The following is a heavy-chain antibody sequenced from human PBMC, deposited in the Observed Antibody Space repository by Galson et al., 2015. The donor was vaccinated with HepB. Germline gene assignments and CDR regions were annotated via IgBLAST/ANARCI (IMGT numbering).Heavy chain of an antibody. D-gene: IGHD5-24*01. Sequence: SLRLSCAASGFTFSNYAMNWVRQTPGKGLEWVSGIGGATSRTDYADSVKGRFTVSRDNSKNTLYLQMNSLRGEDTAVYYCAKDSLQYALDIWGQGTMVTVSS. CDR2: IGGATSRT. J-gene: IGHJ3*02. V-gene: IGHV3-23*01. CDR3: AKDSLQYALDI. CDR1: GFTFSNYA.